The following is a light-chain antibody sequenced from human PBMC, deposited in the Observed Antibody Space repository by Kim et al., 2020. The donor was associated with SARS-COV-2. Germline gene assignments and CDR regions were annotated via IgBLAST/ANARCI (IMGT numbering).Light chain of an antibody. CDR3: QAWDSSTVV. CDR2: QDT. Sequence: VSPGQTASITCSGDKLGDKYACWYQQMPGQSPVLVIYQDTKRPSGIPERFSGSNSGNTATLTISGTQAMDEADYYGQAWDSSTVVFGGGTQLTVL. V-gene: IGLV3-1*01. CDR1: KLGDKY. J-gene: IGLJ2*01.